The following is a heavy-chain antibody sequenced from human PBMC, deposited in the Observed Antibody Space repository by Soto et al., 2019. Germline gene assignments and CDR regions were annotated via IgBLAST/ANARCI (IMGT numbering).Heavy chain of an antibody. CDR1: CYTFTSYG. CDR2: ISAYNGNT. V-gene: IGHV1-18*01. Sequence: GSGRFSCKASCYTFTSYGISWVRQAPGQGLEWMGWISAYNGNTNYAQKLQGRVTTTTDTSTSTAYMELRSLRYEDTAVYYCARSTVTTQVREWGQGTLVTVSS. J-gene: IGHJ4*02. D-gene: IGHD4-4*01. CDR3: ARSTVTTQVRE.